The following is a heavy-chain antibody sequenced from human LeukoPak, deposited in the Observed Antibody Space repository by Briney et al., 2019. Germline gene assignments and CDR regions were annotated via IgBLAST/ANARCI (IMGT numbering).Heavy chain of an antibody. D-gene: IGHD6-13*01. CDR1: GFTFSSYA. CDR2: ISGSGGST. CDR3: AKRRYSGSWTVDY. Sequence: GGSLRLSCAASGFTFSSYAMSWVRQAPGRGLEWVSAISGSGGSTYYADPVKGRFTISRDNSKNTLYLQMNSLRAEDTAVYYCAKRRYSGSWTVDYWGQGTLVTVSS. J-gene: IGHJ4*02. V-gene: IGHV3-23*01.